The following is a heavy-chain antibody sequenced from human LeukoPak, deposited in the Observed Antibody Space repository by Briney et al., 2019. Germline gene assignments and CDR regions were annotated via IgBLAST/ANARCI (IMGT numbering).Heavy chain of an antibody. CDR1: GDSVSSNNGA. CDR2: TYYRSKWYN. J-gene: IGHJ4*02. D-gene: IGHD6-13*01. Sequence: SQTLSLTCAISGDSVSSNNGAWNWIRQSPSRGLEWLGRTYYRSKWYNDYAVSVKSRITINPDTSKNQFSLQLNSVTPEDTAVYYCARSDIAAAGNFGYWGQGTLVTVSS. CDR3: ARSDIAAAGNFGY. V-gene: IGHV6-1*01.